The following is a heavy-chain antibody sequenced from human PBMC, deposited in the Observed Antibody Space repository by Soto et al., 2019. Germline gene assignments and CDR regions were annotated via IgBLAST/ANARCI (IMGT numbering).Heavy chain of an antibody. Sequence: GASVKVSCKASGYTFTGYGISWVRQAPGQGLEWMGWISAYNGNTNYAQKLQGRVTMTTDTSTSTAYMELNSLRAEDTAVYFCARGALYGDLPGFTGDAFDLWGQGTMVTVSS. CDR1: GYTFTGYG. CDR2: ISAYNGNT. V-gene: IGHV1-18*04. J-gene: IGHJ3*01. D-gene: IGHD4-17*01. CDR3: ARGALYGDLPGFTGDAFDL.